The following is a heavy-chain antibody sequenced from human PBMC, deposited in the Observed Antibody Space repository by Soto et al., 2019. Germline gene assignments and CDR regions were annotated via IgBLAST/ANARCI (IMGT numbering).Heavy chain of an antibody. CDR1: GFTFSTYS. CDR2: ISGSGGTI. V-gene: IGHV3-48*02. J-gene: IGHJ4*02. CDR3: VRDAGSLGY. Sequence: EVQLVESGGGLVHPGGSLRLSCAGSGFTFSTYSMDWVRQAPGKGLEWISYISGSGGTIYYADSVKGRFTVSRDNAKNSLYLQMSSLRDEDTAVYYCVRDAGSLGYWGQGTLVTVSS.